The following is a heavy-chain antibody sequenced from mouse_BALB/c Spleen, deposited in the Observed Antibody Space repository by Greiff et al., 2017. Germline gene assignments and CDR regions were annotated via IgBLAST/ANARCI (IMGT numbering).Heavy chain of an antibody. J-gene: IGHJ3*01. Sequence: EVQLQQSGPELVKPGASVKISCKASGYTFTDYNMHWVKQSHGKSLEWIGYIYPYNGGTGYNQKFKSKATLTVDNSSSTAYMELRSLTSEDSAVYYCASIYYDFSFAYWGQGTLVTVSA. D-gene: IGHD2-4*01. V-gene: IGHV1S29*02. CDR3: ASIYYDFSFAY. CDR1: GYTFTDYN. CDR2: IYPYNGGT.